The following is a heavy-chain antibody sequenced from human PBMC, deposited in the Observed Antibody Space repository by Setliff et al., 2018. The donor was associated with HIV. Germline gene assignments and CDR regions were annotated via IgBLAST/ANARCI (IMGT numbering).Heavy chain of an antibody. CDR1: GFRFSSYW. V-gene: IGHV3-48*04. CDR3: ARENYYVSGVYHLGAFDI. J-gene: IGHJ3*02. Sequence: GGSLRLSCAASGFRFSSYWMSWVRQAPGKGLEWLSYIGSSGTPIYYADSVKGRFTISRDNAKNSLNLQMNSLRAEDTAVYYCARENYYVSGVYHLGAFDIWGQGTMVTVSS. D-gene: IGHD3-22*01. CDR2: IGSSGTPI.